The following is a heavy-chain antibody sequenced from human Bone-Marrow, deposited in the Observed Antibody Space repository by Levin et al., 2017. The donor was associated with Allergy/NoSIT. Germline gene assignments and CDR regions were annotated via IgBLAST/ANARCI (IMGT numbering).Heavy chain of an antibody. V-gene: IGHV5-51*01. CDR3: ARVWSPAYFDSIGYFDY. CDR1: GYRFTNHW. CDR2: IYPGDSDT. J-gene: IGHJ4*02. Sequence: GESLKISCKGSGYRFTNHWIAWVRQMPGKGLEWMGIIYPGDSDTRYSPSFQGQVTISADKSISTAYLQWSSLKASDTAMYYCARVWSPAYFDSIGYFDYWGPGTLVTVSS. D-gene: IGHD3-22*01.